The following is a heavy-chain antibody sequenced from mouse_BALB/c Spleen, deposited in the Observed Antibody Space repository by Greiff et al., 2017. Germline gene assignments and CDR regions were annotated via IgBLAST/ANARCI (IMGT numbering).Heavy chain of an antibody. CDR3: ARRSYGYDGDWYFDV. Sequence: VQLQESGAELVRPGTSVKISCKASGYTFTNYWLGWVKQRPGHGLEWIGDIYPGGGYTNYNEKFKGKATLTADTSSSTAYMQLSSLTSEDSAVYFCARRSYGYDGDWYFDVWGAGTTVTVSS. J-gene: IGHJ1*01. D-gene: IGHD2-2*01. CDR1: GYTFTNYW. CDR2: IYPGGGYT. V-gene: IGHV1-63*02.